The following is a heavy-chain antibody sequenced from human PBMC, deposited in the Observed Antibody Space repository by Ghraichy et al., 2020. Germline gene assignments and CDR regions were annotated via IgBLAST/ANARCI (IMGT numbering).Heavy chain of an antibody. CDR3: ARELVTTNLFDP. CDR2: IYHSGSS. V-gene: IGHV4-30-2*01. J-gene: IGHJ5*02. CDR1: GGSIFSDGYT. D-gene: IGHD4-17*01. Sequence: LSLTCTVSGGSIFSDGYTWSWIRQPPGKGLEWIGYIYHSGSSFANPSLKSRVTFSLDRSKNQLFLKLSSVTAADTAVYFCARELVTTNLFDPWGQGALVTVS.